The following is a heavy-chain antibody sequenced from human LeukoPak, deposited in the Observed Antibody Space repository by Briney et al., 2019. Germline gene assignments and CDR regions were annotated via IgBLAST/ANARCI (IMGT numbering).Heavy chain of an antibody. Sequence: SVKVSCKASGGTFSIYAISWVRQAPGQGIEWMGRIIPIFGTANYAQKFQGRVTITTDVSTSTAYMELSSLRSEDTAVYYCAINRGTAMVRGIFDYWGQGTLVTVSS. CDR1: GGTFSIYA. D-gene: IGHD5-18*01. CDR3: AINRGTAMVRGIFDY. J-gene: IGHJ4*02. CDR2: IIPIFGTA. V-gene: IGHV1-69*05.